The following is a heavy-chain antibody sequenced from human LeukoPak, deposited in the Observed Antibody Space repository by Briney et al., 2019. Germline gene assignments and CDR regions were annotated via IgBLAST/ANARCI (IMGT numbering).Heavy chain of an antibody. J-gene: IGHJ4*02. CDR3: ARDRGSAGGFDY. Sequence: SQTLSLTCSVSGDSISGYSWGWIRQPPGKGLEWIGYIYYGGITIYNPSLESRLTISVDTSQNQFSLTLTSVTAADTAVYYCARDRGSAGGFDYWGQGALVAVSS. CDR2: IYYGGIT. CDR1: GDSISGYS. D-gene: IGHD3-10*01. V-gene: IGHV4-59*01.